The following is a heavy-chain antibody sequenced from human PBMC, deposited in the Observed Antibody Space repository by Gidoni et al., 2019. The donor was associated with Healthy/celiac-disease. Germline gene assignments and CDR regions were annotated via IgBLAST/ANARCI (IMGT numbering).Heavy chain of an antibody. V-gene: IGHV3-7*01. J-gene: IGHJ4*02. CDR2: IKQDGSEK. CDR1: GFTFSSSW. D-gene: IGHD3-10*01. Sequence: EVQLVESGGGLVKPGGSMRLSCAASGFTFSSSWMSWVRQAPGKGLEWVANIKQDGSEKYYVDSVKSRFTISRDNAKNSLYLQMNSLRAEDTAVYYCARMVRGAVFDYWGQGTLVTVSS. CDR3: ARMVRGAVFDY.